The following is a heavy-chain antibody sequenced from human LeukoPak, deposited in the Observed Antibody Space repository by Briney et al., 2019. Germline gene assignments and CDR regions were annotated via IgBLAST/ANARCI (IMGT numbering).Heavy chain of an antibody. D-gene: IGHD1-26*01. V-gene: IGHV5-51*01. J-gene: IGHJ4*02. CDR1: GYSLTKYW. Sequence: GESLKISCKASGYSLTKYWIGWVRQMPGKGLEWMGIIYPGDSDTRYSPSFQGQVTISADKSISTAYLQWSSLKASDTAMYYCARRRDLYSGSYYPFDYWGQGTLVTVSS. CDR2: IYPGDSDT. CDR3: ARRRDLYSGSYYPFDY.